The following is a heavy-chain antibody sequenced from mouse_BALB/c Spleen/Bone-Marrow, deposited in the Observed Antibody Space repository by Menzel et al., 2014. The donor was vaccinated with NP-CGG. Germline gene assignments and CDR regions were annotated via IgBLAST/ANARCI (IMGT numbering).Heavy chain of an antibody. CDR2: ISSGGNYT. V-gene: IGHV5-9-1*01. CDR1: GFTFSSYA. D-gene: IGHD4-1*01. Sequence: EVMLVESGGGLVKPGGSLKLSCAASGFTFSSYAMSWVRQTPEKRLEWVATISSGGNYTYYPDSVKGRFTISRDNAKNTLYLQMSSLRSEGTAMYYCASTGYFFDYWGQGTTLTVSS. J-gene: IGHJ2*01. CDR3: ASTGYFFDY.